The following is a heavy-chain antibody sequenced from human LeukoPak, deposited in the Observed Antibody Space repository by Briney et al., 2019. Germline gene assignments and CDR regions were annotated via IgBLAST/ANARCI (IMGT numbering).Heavy chain of an antibody. J-gene: IGHJ3*02. CDR3: AKDKANWNYVTDAFDM. D-gene: IGHD1-7*01. Sequence: GGSLRLSCAASGFTFSSYGMHWVRQAPGKGLEWVTFIRYDGSNKYYADSVKGRFTISRDNSKNTLYLQMNSLRAEDTAVYYCAKDKANWNYVTDAFDMWGQGTMVTVSS. CDR2: IRYDGSNK. V-gene: IGHV3-30*02. CDR1: GFTFSSYG.